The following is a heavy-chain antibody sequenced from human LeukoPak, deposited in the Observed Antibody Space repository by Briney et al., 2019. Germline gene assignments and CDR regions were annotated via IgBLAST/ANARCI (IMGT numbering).Heavy chain of an antibody. CDR1: GYTLTNYY. CDR2: INPSGGST. Sequence: ASVKVSCKASGYTLTNYYIHWVRQAPGQGLEWMGLINPSGGSTSYAQKFQGRVTMTRDMSTSTVYMELSSLRSEDTAVYYCARVYSSGSNDAFDIWGQGTMVTVSS. D-gene: IGHD6-19*01. CDR3: ARVYSSGSNDAFDI. J-gene: IGHJ3*02. V-gene: IGHV1-46*01.